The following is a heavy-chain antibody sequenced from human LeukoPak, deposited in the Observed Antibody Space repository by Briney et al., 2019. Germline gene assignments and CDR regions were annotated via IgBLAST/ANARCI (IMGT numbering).Heavy chain of an antibody. Sequence: PGGSLRLSCAASGFTFSSYCVNWVRQAPGKGLEWVSSISSSSSYIYYADSVKGRFTISRDNSQNSLYLQMNSLRAEDTAVYYCARDYPVAQTTVTPDYWGQGTLVTVSS. J-gene: IGHJ4*02. CDR3: ARDYPVAQTTVTPDY. CDR1: GFTFSSYC. CDR2: ISSSSSYI. V-gene: IGHV3-21*01. D-gene: IGHD4-17*01.